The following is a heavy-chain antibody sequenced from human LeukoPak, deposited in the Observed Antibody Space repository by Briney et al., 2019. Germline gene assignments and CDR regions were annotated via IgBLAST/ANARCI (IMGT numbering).Heavy chain of an antibody. CDR1: GFTFDDYT. D-gene: IGHD4-23*01. Sequence: GGSLRLSCAASGFTFDDYTMHWVRQAPGKGLEWVSLISWDGGSTYYADSVKGRFTISRDNSKNSLYLQMNSLRTEDTALYYCAKEGGNQPWYFDYWGQGTLVTVSS. CDR3: AKEGGNQPWYFDY. CDR2: ISWDGGST. J-gene: IGHJ4*02. V-gene: IGHV3-43*01.